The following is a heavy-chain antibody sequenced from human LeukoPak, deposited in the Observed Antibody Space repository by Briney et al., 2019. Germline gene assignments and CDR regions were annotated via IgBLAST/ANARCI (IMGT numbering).Heavy chain of an antibody. Sequence: SETLSLTRTVSGGSISSYYWSWIRQPPGKGLEWIGYIYYSGSTNYNPSLKSRVTISVDTSKNQFSLKLSSVTAADTAVYYCARLVSAAFDIWGQGTMVTVSS. V-gene: IGHV4-59*01. CDR2: IYYSGST. CDR3: ARLVSAAFDI. CDR1: GGSISSYY. J-gene: IGHJ3*02.